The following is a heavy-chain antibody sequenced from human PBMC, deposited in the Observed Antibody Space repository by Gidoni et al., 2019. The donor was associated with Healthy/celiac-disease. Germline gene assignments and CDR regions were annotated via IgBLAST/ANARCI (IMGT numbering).Heavy chain of an antibody. CDR3: ASLYSGYDWQRVG. Sequence: ELHLVESGGGLFQPGGSLRLSCAASVFTFSSYWMHWVRQAPGKGLVWVASINSDGSSTSYADPVKGRFTISRDNAKNRLYLQMNSLRAEDTAVYYCASLYSGYDWQRVGWGQGTLVTVSS. CDR1: VFTFSSYW. CDR2: INSDGSST. D-gene: IGHD5-12*01. J-gene: IGHJ4*02. V-gene: IGHV3-74*01.